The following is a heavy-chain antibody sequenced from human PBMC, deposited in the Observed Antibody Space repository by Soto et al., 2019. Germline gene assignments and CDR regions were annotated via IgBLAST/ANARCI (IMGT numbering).Heavy chain of an antibody. J-gene: IGHJ4*02. D-gene: IGHD3-16*01. CDR2: IYNGGST. Sequence: SEKLPHTCTGSADTVRSVGFHWAWLRRPPGKGLEWIGYIYNGGSTYYRPSLESRMHMSLDATRNHYSLRLTSVTAADTAVYFCARAPVALDPRSSVAYWGQGKLVT. CDR3: ARAPVALDPRSSVAY. CDR1: ADTVRSVGFH. V-gene: IGHV4-30-4*01.